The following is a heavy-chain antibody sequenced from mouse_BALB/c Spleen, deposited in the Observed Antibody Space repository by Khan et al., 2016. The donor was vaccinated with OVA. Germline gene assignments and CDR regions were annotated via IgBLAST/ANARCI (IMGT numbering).Heavy chain of an antibody. CDR1: GDSITTGY. J-gene: IGHJ3*01. D-gene: IGHD2-14*01. Sequence: EVQLQESGPSLVKPSQTLSLTCSVTGDSITTGYWNWIRKFPGNKLEYMGYIIYTGYTYYNPSLKSRISITRHTSNNQYYLQLNSVTDEDIATYXCARSTYRYAFVYWGQGTLVTVSA. CDR3: ARSTYRYAFVY. CDR2: IIYTGYT. V-gene: IGHV3-8*02.